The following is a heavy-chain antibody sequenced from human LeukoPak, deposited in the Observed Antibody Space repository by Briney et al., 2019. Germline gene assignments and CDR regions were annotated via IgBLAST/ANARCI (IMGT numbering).Heavy chain of an antibody. CDR3: ATEADTAMALPKN. CDR2: IKSKTDGGTA. D-gene: IGHD5-18*01. CDR1: GFTFNNAW. V-gene: IGHV3-15*01. J-gene: IGHJ4*02. Sequence: GGSLRLSRAASGFTFNNAWMSWVRLAPGKGLEWVGRIKSKTDGGTADYAAPVKGRFTISRDDSKNMVFLQMNSLKIADTALYFCATEADTAMALPKNWGQGALVTVSS.